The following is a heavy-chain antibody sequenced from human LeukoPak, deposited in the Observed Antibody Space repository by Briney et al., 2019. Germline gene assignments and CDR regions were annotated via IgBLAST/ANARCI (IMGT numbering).Heavy chain of an antibody. CDR3: ASPDPEREWADAFDI. CDR1: GYTFTGYY. CDR2: INPNSGGT. V-gene: IGHV1-2*02. Sequence: ASVKVSCKASGYTFTGYYMHWVRQAPGQGLEWMGWINPNSGGTNYAQKFQGRVTMTRDTSISTAYMELSRLRSDDTAVYYCASPDPEREWADAFDIWGQGTMVTVSS. J-gene: IGHJ3*02. D-gene: IGHD1-14*01.